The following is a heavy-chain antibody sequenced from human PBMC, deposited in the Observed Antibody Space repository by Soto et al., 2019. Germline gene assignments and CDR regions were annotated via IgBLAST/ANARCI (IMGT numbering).Heavy chain of an antibody. CDR1: GYTFTSYG. Sequence: ASVKVSCKASGYTFTSYGISWVRQAPGQGLEWMGWVSPYNGNTNYAQMLQGRVTMTTDTSTSTAYMELRSLRSDDTAVYYCALGDSSGYYYYYYGMDVWGQGTTVTVSS. D-gene: IGHD3-22*01. CDR2: VSPYNGNT. J-gene: IGHJ6*02. CDR3: ALGDSSGYYYYYYGMDV. V-gene: IGHV1-18*01.